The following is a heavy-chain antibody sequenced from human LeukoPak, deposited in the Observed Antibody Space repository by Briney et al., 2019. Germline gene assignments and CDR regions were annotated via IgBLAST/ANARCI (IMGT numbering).Heavy chain of an antibody. Sequence: PGGSLRLSCAASGFTFSSYSMNWVRQAPGKGLEWVSSISSSSSYIYYADSVKGRFTISRDNAKNSLYLQMNSLRAEDTAVYYCARDRMSSSFPMDVDYWGQGTLVTVSS. D-gene: IGHD6-6*01. J-gene: IGHJ4*02. CDR2: ISSSSSYI. CDR3: ARDRMSSSFPMDVDY. V-gene: IGHV3-21*01. CDR1: GFTFSSYS.